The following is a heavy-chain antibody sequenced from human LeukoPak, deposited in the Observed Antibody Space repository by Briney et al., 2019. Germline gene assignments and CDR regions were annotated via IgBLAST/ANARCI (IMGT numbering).Heavy chain of an antibody. D-gene: IGHD1-26*01. V-gene: IGHV3-15*01. J-gene: IGHJ4*02. CDR1: GFTFSDAW. CDR3: TTEMRWELLFDD. Sequence: PGGSLRLSCAASGFTFSDAWMSWVRQTPGKGLEWVGRIKSKTEGGTTDYAAPVKGRFSISRDDSENTLYLQMDSLKTEDTAVYYCTTEMRWELLFDDWGQGTLVTVSS. CDR2: IKSKTEGGTT.